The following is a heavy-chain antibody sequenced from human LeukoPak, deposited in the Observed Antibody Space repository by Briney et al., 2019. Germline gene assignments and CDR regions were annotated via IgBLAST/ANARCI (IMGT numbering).Heavy chain of an antibody. CDR1: GGSIGSSSYY. CDR2: IYYSGST. Sequence: SETLSLTCTVSGGSIGSSSYYWGWIRQPPGKGLEWIGSIYYSGSTYYNPSLKSRVTISVDTSKNQFSLKLSSVTAADTAVYYCARPITSSSSPFGYWGQGILVTVSS. CDR3: ARPITSSSSPFGY. J-gene: IGHJ4*02. D-gene: IGHD6-6*01. V-gene: IGHV4-39*01.